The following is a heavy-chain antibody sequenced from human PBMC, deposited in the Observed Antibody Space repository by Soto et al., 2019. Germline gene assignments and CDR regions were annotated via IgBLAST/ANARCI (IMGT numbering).Heavy chain of an antibody. J-gene: IGHJ5*02. CDR1: GGTISSYY. V-gene: IGHV4-4*07. CDR2: IYTSGST. Sequence: SETLSLTCTASGGTISSYYWSWIRQPAGKGLEWIGRIYTSGSTKYNASLKSRVTMSVDTAKIQFSLKLSSVTAADTAVYYCARQVEDIVVVPAAIGLGWFDPWGQGTLVTVSS. D-gene: IGHD2-2*02. CDR3: ARQVEDIVVVPAAIGLGWFDP.